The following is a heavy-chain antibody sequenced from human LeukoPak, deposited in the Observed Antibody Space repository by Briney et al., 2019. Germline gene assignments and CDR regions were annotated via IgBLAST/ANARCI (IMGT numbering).Heavy chain of an antibody. Sequence: SETLSLTCAVYGGSFSGYYWSWIRQPPGKGLEWIGEINHSGSTNYNPSLKSRVTIPVDTSKNQFSLKLSSVTAADTAVYYCARIPIRYCSSTSCYFPNKYNWFDPWGQGTLVTVSS. J-gene: IGHJ5*02. CDR1: GGSFSGYY. D-gene: IGHD2-2*01. CDR2: INHSGST. CDR3: ARIPIRYCSSTSCYFPNKYNWFDP. V-gene: IGHV4-34*01.